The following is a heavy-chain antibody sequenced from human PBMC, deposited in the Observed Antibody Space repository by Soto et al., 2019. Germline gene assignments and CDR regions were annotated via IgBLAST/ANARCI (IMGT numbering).Heavy chain of an antibody. D-gene: IGHD6-6*01. Sequence: GGSLRLSCAASGFTFSGSAMHWVRQASGKGLEWVGRIRSKANSYATAYAASVKGRFTISRDDSKNTAYLQMNSLKTEDTAVYYCTRRRSSSSGDFDYWGQGTLVTVSS. J-gene: IGHJ4*02. V-gene: IGHV3-73*01. CDR3: TRRRSSSSGDFDY. CDR1: GFTFSGSA. CDR2: IRSKANSYAT.